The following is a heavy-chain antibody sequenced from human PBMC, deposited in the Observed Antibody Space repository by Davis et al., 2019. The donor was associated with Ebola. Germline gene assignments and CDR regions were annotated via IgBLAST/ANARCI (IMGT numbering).Heavy chain of an antibody. CDR3: ARRVYSRSGFDS. CDR1: GYTFTNYD. J-gene: IGHJ4*02. CDR2: LNPNSSNT. Sequence: ASVKVSCKTSGYTFTNYDINWVRQATGQGLEWMGWLNPNSSNTDSTHKFQGRLTMTKNISIGTAYMELSTLTSEDTAVYYCARRVYSRSGFDSWGQGTLVTVSS. D-gene: IGHD2-8*01. V-gene: IGHV1-8*01.